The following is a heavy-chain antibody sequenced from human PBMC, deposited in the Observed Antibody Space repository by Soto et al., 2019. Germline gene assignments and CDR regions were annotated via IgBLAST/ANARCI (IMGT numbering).Heavy chain of an antibody. V-gene: IGHV1-69*02. Sequence: QVQLVQSGAEVKKPGSSVKVSCKASGGTFSSYTISWVRQAPGQGLEWMGRIIPILGIANYAQKFQGRVTITADKSTSTAYMELSSLRSEDTAVYYCAILGGNSPFDYWGQGTLVTVSS. CDR1: GGTFSSYT. CDR2: IIPILGIA. J-gene: IGHJ4*02. D-gene: IGHD2-21*02. CDR3: AILGGNSPFDY.